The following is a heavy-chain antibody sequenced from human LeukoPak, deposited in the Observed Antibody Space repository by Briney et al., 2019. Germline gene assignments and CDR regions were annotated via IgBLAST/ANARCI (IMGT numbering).Heavy chain of an antibody. CDR1: GFTVSSNY. D-gene: IGHD3-10*01. Sequence: GGSLRLSCAASGFTVSSNYMSWVCQAPGKGLEWVSVIYSGGSTYYADSVKGRFTISRDNSKNTLYLQMNSLRAEDTAVYYCARILKDYYGSGSYYTLPLYYYYYMDVWGKGTTVTVSS. J-gene: IGHJ6*03. V-gene: IGHV3-53*01. CDR2: IYSGGST. CDR3: ARILKDYYGSGSYYTLPLYYYYYMDV.